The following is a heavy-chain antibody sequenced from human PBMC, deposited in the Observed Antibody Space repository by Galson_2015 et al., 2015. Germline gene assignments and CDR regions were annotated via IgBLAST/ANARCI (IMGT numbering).Heavy chain of an antibody. V-gene: IGHV3-9*01. J-gene: IGHJ4*02. CDR2: ISWNSGSI. CDR3: AKVPYSYGSRLYYFDC. CDR1: GFTFDDYA. Sequence: SLRLSCAASGFTFDDYAMHWVRQAPGKGLEWVSGISWNSGSIGYADSVKGRFTISRDNAKNSLYLQMNSLRAEDTALYYCAKVPYSYGSRLYYFDCWGQGTLVTVSS. D-gene: IGHD5-18*01.